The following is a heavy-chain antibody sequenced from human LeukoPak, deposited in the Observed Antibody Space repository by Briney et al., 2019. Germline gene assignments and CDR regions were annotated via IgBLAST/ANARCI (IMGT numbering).Heavy chain of an antibody. CDR2: IYSGGST. Sequence: GGSLRLSCAASGFTVSSNYMSWVRQAPGKGLEWVSVIYSGGSTYYADSVKGRFTISRDNSKNTLYLQMNSLRAEDTAVYYCARLGSGSYYKFFDYWGQGTLVTVSS. CDR3: ARLGSGSYYKFFDY. J-gene: IGHJ4*02. D-gene: IGHD3-10*01. CDR1: GFTVSSNY. V-gene: IGHV3-66*04.